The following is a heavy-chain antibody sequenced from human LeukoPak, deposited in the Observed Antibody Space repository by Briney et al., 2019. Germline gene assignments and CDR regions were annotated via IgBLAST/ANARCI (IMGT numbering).Heavy chain of an antibody. D-gene: IGHD3-3*01. CDR1: GYTFTSYD. J-gene: IGHJ6*02. CDR2: MNPNSGNT. V-gene: IGHV1-8*01. CDR3: ARGPRFLEWLPYYYYYYGMDV. Sequence: ASVKVSCKASGYTFTSYDINWVRQATGQGLEWMGWMNPNSGNTGYAQKLQGRVTMTRNTSISTAYMELSSLRSEDTAVYYCARGPRFLEWLPYYYYYYGMDVWGQGTTVTVSS.